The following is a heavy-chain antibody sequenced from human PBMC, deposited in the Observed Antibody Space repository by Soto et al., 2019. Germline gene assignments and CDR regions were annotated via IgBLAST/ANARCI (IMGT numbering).Heavy chain of an antibody. CDR2: IYHSGST. Sequence: QLQLQESGSGLVKPSQTLSLTCAVSGGSISSGGYSWSWIRQPPGKGLEWIGYIYHSGSTYYNPSLKGRVIISVDRAKHQFSLRLSSVTAADTAVYYCARGQVVAAQHWGQGTLVTVSS. CDR3: ARGQVVAAQH. J-gene: IGHJ4*02. V-gene: IGHV4-30-2*01. D-gene: IGHD2-15*01. CDR1: GGSISSGGYS.